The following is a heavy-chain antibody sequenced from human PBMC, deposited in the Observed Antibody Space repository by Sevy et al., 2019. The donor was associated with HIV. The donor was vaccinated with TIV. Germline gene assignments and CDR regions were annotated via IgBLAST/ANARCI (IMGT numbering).Heavy chain of an antibody. CDR2: ISYIGST. CDR3: VRDRIAAAGGYFDY. J-gene: IGHJ4*02. D-gene: IGHD6-13*01. Sequence: SETLSLTCTVSGGSVSSGNSSWSWIRQPPGKGLEWIGYISYIGSTNYNPSLKSRVTISVDTSKNQLSLRLSSLTAADTAIYYCVRDRIAAAGGYFDYWGQGTLVTVSS. V-gene: IGHV4-61*01. CDR1: GGSVSSGNSS.